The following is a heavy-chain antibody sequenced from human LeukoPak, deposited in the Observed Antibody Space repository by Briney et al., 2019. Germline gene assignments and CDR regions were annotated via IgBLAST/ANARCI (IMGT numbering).Heavy chain of an antibody. V-gene: IGHV1-69*13. CDR1: GYTFTSYG. Sequence: SVKVSCKASGYTFTSYGISWVRQAPGQGLEWMGRIIPIFGTANYAQKFQGRVTITADESTSTAYMELSSLRSEDTAVYYCARDRPGRYCSTTSCYNASPFDPWGQGTLVTVSS. D-gene: IGHD2-2*02. J-gene: IGHJ5*02. CDR3: ARDRPGRYCSTTSCYNASPFDP. CDR2: IIPIFGTA.